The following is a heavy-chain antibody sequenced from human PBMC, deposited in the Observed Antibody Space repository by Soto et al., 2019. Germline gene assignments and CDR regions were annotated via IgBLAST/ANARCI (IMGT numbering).Heavy chain of an antibody. D-gene: IGHD6-13*01. CDR2: INNYNGKT. CDR3: AGGGSSWSAEYYQH. J-gene: IGHJ1*01. CDR1: GYIFANYG. V-gene: IGHV1-18*01. Sequence: QVQLVQSGAEVKKPGASVKVSCKASGYIFANYGISWVRQAPGQGPEWMGWINNYNGKTNYAQTLQGRVTMTTDTSTSTAYMELRSLTSDDTAVYYCAGGGSSWSAEYYQHWGQGTLVIVSS.